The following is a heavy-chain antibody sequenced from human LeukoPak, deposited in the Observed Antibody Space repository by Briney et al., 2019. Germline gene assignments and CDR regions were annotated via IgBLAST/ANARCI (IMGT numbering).Heavy chain of an antibody. J-gene: IGHJ4*02. D-gene: IGHD3-16*01. V-gene: IGHV4-39*01. CDR2: FYYSGST. Sequence: PSETLSLTCTDSAGSISSSSYCWGWIRQPPGKGLEWIGSFYYSGSTYYNPSLKSRVTISVDTSKNQFSLKLSSVTAADTAVYYCARIWGGTYYFDYWGQGTLVTVSS. CDR1: AGSISSSSYC. CDR3: ARIWGGTYYFDY.